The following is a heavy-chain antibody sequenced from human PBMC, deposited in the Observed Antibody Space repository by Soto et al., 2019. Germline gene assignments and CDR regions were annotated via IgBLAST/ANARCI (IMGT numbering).Heavy chain of an antibody. Sequence: PVRFLRLCCAASGFTFISRAMRWVRQAPGKGLEWVSSLSDADGQTYYADSVKGRFTISRDNSKNTVFLQMNGLRVDDTALYYCAKGRGVRVLDAFDIWGRGTMVTVSS. CDR2: LSDADGQT. D-gene: IGHD2-8*01. J-gene: IGHJ3*02. V-gene: IGHV3-23*01. CDR3: AKGRGVRVLDAFDI. CDR1: GFTFISRA.